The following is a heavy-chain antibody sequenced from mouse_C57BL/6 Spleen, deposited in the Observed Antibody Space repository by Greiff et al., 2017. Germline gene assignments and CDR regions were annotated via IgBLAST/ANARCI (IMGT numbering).Heavy chain of an antibody. V-gene: IGHV5-17*01. CDR1: GFTFSDSG. Sequence: EVKLVESGGGLVKPGGSLKLSCAASGFTFSDSGMHWVRQAPEKGLEWVAYISSGSSTIYYADTVKGRFTISRDTAKNTLFLQMTSLCSEDTAMDYCARAKSGYDYGGNAMDYWGQGTSVTVSS. J-gene: IGHJ4*01. CDR2: ISSGSSTI. D-gene: IGHD2-4*01. CDR3: ARAKSGYDYGGNAMDY.